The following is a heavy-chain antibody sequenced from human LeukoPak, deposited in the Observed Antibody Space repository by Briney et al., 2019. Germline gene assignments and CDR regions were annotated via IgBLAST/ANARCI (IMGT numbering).Heavy chain of an antibody. CDR2: INPNSGGT. J-gene: IGHJ4*02. V-gene: IGHV1-2*02. CDR3: ARGDEYTAAYYFDY. CDR1: GYTFTGYY. Sequence: ASVKVSCKASGYTFTGYYMHWVRQAPGQGLEWMGWINPNSGGTNYAQKFQGRVTMTRDTSISTAYMELSRLRSDDTAVYYCARGDEYTAAYYFDYWGQGTLVTVSS. D-gene: IGHD6-6*01.